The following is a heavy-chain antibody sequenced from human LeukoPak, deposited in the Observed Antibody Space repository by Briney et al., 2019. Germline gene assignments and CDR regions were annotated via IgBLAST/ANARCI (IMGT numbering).Heavy chain of an antibody. Sequence: GASLHISSKCAGSISANYWSGLLHQLPGKVLEWMGIIYPGNSDTRYSPSFQGQVTITAEKSITTAYLQWSSLKASDTAIYYCATKGVGSWYFFDSWGQGTLVTVSS. CDR2: IYPGNSDT. D-gene: IGHD2-15*01. CDR1: GSISANYW. V-gene: IGHV5-51*07. CDR3: ATKGVGSWYFFDS. J-gene: IGHJ4*02.